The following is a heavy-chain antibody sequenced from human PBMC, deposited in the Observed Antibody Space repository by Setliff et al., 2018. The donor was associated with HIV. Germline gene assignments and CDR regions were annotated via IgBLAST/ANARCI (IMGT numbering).Heavy chain of an antibody. Sequence: PSETLSLTCTVSGGSISDRRYYWGWIRQSPEKGLEWIGSIYYSGSTFYNPSLESRVTISVDTSKNQFSLKLNSVTAADTAVYYCARDTDIWRYFPLWGQGTLVTVSS. V-gene: IGHV4-39*02. CDR2: IYYSGST. CDR1: GGSISDRRYY. CDR3: ARDTDIWRYFPL. D-gene: IGHD1-1*01. J-gene: IGHJ1*01.